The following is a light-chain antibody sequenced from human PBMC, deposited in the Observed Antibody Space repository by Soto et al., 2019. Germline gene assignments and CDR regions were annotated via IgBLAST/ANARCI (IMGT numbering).Light chain of an antibody. Sequence: EIVLTQSPATLSLSPGERATLSCRASQSVSSYLAWYQQKPGQAPRLLIYDVSKRATGIPARFSGSGSGTDFTLTISSLEPEDFAVYYCQQRSNWPWTLGQGTKVEIK. V-gene: IGKV3-11*01. CDR3: QQRSNWPWT. CDR1: QSVSSY. J-gene: IGKJ1*01. CDR2: DVS.